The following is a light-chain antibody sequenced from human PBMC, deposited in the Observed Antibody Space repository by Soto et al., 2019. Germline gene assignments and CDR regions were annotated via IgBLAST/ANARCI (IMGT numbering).Light chain of an antibody. Sequence: EIVLTQSPATLSLSPGERATLSCRASQSVSSYLAWYQQKPGQAPRLLIYDASNRATGIPARFSGSGSGTDFTLTISSLEPEDFAVYYCQQYGSSPNTFGQGTKVEMK. V-gene: IGKV3-11*01. CDR2: DAS. J-gene: IGKJ2*01. CDR3: QQYGSSPNT. CDR1: QSVSSY.